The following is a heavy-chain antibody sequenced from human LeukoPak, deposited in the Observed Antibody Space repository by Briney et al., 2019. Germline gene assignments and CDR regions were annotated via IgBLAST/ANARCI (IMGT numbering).Heavy chain of an antibody. CDR1: GFTFSSYA. CDR3: ARDPKPRPIGTLFDY. V-gene: IGHV3-30*04. CDR2: ISYDGSNK. Sequence: GGSLRLSCVASGFTFSSYAMHWVRQAPGKGLEWVAVISYDGSNKYYADSVKGRFTISRDNSKNTLYLQVNSLRAEDTAVYYCARDPKPRPIGTLFDYWGQGTLVTVSS. J-gene: IGHJ4*02. D-gene: IGHD1-14*01.